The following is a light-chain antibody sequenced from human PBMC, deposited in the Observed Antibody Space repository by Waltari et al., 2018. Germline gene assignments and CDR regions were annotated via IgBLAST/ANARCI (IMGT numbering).Light chain of an antibody. CDR3: QQYYSTPPIT. CDR2: WAS. CDR1: QSLFYSPINKTY. J-gene: IGKJ5*01. Sequence: DIVMTQSPDSLAVSLGERATINCKSSQSLFYSPINKTYLAGYQQKPGQSPKLLIYWASTRESGVPDRFGGSGSGTDFTLTISSLQAEDVAIYYCQQYYSTPPITFGQGTRLEIK. V-gene: IGKV4-1*01.